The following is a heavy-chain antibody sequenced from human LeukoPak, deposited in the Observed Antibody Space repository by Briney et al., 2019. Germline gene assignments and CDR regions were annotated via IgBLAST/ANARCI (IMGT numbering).Heavy chain of an antibody. CDR2: INHSGST. V-gene: IGHV4-34*01. CDR3: ARHAQRYYYDSSGYYSTVHYYYMDV. CDR1: GGSFSGYY. D-gene: IGHD3-22*01. J-gene: IGHJ6*03. Sequence: SETLSLTCAVYGGSFSGYYWSWIRQPPGKGLEWIGEINHSGSTNYNPSLKSRVTISVDTSKNQFSLKLSSVTAADTAVYYCARHAQRYYYDSSGYYSTVHYYYMDVWGKGTTVTISS.